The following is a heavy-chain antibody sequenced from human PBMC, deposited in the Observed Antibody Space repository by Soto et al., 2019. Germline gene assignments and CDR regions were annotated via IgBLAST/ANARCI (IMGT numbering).Heavy chain of an antibody. Sequence: PSETLSLTCSVSGGSIRSSDYYWGWVRQPPGKGLEWIANIHYSGSTYYNSSLKSRVTISVDTSTNEFSLRLSSVTAADTAVYYCVTTHDFWNGYYFRATYGLDVWGQGTTVTVAS. V-gene: IGHV4-39*01. D-gene: IGHD3-3*01. CDR2: IHYSGST. CDR3: VTTHDFWNGYYFRATYGLDV. J-gene: IGHJ6*02. CDR1: GGSIRSSDYY.